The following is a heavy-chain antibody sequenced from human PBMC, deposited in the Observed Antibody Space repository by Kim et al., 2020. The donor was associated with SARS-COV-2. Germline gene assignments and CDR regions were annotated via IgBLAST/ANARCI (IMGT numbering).Heavy chain of an antibody. D-gene: IGHD1-1*01. CDR3: ARDLYKGALDI. Sequence: GGSLRLSCAATGFTFSSYTMTWVRQAPGKGLEWVSSISGSNFIYYADSLKGRLTISRDNARNSLYLQMNSLRAEDTAVYYCARDLYKGALDIWGQGTMVT. CDR1: GFTFSSYT. J-gene: IGHJ3*02. CDR2: ISGSNFI. V-gene: IGHV3-21*06.